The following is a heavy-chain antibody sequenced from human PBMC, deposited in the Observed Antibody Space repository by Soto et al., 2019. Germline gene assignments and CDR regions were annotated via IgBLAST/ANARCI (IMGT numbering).Heavy chain of an antibody. Sequence: QVQLVQSGAEVKKPGASVKVSCKASGYTFTRFYMHWVRQAPGQGLEWMGLINPSGGSTSYAQNFQGRVTMTMDTSKSTVYMELSSLRSEDTTVYYCARESMSAREVDPYRGQGTLVTVSS. CDR2: INPSGGST. J-gene: IGHJ4*02. V-gene: IGHV1-46*01. CDR1: GYTFTRFY. CDR3: ARESMSAREVDPY. D-gene: IGHD3-16*02.